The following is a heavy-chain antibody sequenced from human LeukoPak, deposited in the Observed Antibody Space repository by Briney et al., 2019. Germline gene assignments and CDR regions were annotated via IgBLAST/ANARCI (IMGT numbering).Heavy chain of an antibody. CDR1: GGSISSYY. CDR2: IYYSGST. Sequence: PSETLSLTCTVSGGSISSYYWSWIRQPSGKGLEWIGYIYYSGSTYYNPSLKSRVTISVDTSKNQFSLKLSSVTAADTAVYYCARHVGTGDLGYWGQGTLVTVSS. D-gene: IGHD7-27*01. V-gene: IGHV4-59*08. J-gene: IGHJ4*02. CDR3: ARHVGTGDLGY.